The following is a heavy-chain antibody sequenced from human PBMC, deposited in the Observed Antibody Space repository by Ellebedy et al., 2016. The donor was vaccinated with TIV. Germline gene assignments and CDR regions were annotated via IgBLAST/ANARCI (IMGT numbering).Heavy chain of an antibody. Sequence: MPSETLSLTCTVSGGSISSGDYYWSWIRQPPGKGLEWIGYIYYSGNTYHNPSLKSRVTIAVDTSKNQFSLKLSSVTAADTAVYYCARGGDGYTHYWGHGTLVTVSS. CDR3: ARGGDGYTHY. D-gene: IGHD5-24*01. J-gene: IGHJ4*01. CDR2: IYYSGNT. V-gene: IGHV4-30-4*01. CDR1: GGSISSGDYY.